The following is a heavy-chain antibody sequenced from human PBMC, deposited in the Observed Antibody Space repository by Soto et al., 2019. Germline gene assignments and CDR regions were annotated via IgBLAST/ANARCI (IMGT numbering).Heavy chain of an antibody. Sequence: EVQLVESGGGLVKPGGSLRLSCAASGFTFSNFNMNWVRQAPGKGLEWVSSISSGSSYIYYADSLKGRFTISRDNAKNSLYLQMNSLRAEDTAVYYCARDVGGAVVDLCSFDYWGQGTLVTVSS. CDR3: ARDVGGAVVDLCSFDY. J-gene: IGHJ4*02. CDR1: GFTFSNFN. D-gene: IGHD3-16*01. V-gene: IGHV3-21*01. CDR2: ISSGSSYI.